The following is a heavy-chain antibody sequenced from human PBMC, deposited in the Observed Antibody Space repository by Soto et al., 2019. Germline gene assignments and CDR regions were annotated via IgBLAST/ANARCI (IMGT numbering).Heavy chain of an antibody. CDR2: ISWDGGSA. V-gene: IGHV3-43*01. CDR3: VKDGTVDGYVGAFDI. CDR1: GFTFDDHT. Sequence: PGGSLRLSCAASGFTFDDHTLHWVRQAPGKGLEWVSLISWDGGSAYYADSVKGRFTISRDNIKDSLYLQMNSLGTDDTALYYCVKDGTVDGYVGAFDIWGQGTMVTVSS. D-gene: IGHD5-18*01. J-gene: IGHJ3*02.